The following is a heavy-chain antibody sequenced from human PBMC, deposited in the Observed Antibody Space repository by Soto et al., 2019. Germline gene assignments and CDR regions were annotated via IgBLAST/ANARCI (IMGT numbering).Heavy chain of an antibody. Sequence: EVQLVESGGGLLQSGGSLRLSCAASGFTVSNNYMSWVRQAPGKGLEWVSVIYSGGPTYYADSVQGRFTISRDTSKNMLYLQMNNLRAEDTAVYYCARDSSTAAGFDYWGQGTLVTVAS. CDR1: GFTVSNNY. CDR2: IYSGGPT. D-gene: IGHD6-13*01. V-gene: IGHV3-53*01. J-gene: IGHJ4*02. CDR3: ARDSSTAAGFDY.